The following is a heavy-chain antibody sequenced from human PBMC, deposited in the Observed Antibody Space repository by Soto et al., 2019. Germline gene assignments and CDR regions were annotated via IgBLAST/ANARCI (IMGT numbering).Heavy chain of an antibody. J-gene: IGHJ4*02. D-gene: IGHD7-27*01. CDR2: TYYRSKWSS. CDR3: ARTGDYLFDY. CDR1: GDSVSSKSAA. Sequence: QTLSLTCAISGDSVSSKSAAWHWIRQSPSRGLEWLGRTYYRSKWSSNYTISVKSRITINPDTSKNQFSLQLRSVTPDDTAVYYCARTGDYLFDYWGQGTLVTVSS. V-gene: IGHV6-1*01.